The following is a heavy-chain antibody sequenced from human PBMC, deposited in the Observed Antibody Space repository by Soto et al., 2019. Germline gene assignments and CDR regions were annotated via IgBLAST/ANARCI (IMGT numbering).Heavy chain of an antibody. V-gene: IGHV1-69*12. CDR2: IIPIFGTA. CDR1: GGTFSSYA. Sequence: QVQLVQSGAEVKKPGSSVKVSCTASGGTFSSYAISWVRQAPGQGLEWMGGIIPIFGTANYAQKFQGRVTITADESTSTAYMELISLRSEDTAVYYCASHGITGTWVYYYGMDVWGQGTTVTVSS. CDR3: ASHGITGTWVYYYGMDV. J-gene: IGHJ6*02. D-gene: IGHD1-7*01.